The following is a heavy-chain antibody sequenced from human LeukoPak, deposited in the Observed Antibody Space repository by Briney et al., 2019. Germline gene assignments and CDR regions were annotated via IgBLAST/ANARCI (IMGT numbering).Heavy chain of an antibody. CDR3: ARSPRYGSGSFPFFFDY. CDR2: ISGSGGST. CDR1: GFTFSSYA. Sequence: GGSLRLSCAASGFTFSSYAMSWARQAPGEGLEWVSSISGSGGSTYYADSVKGRFTISRDNSKNTLYLQMNSLRAEDTAVYYCARSPRYGSGSFPFFFDYWGQGTLVTVSS. V-gene: IGHV3-23*01. J-gene: IGHJ4*02. D-gene: IGHD3-10*01.